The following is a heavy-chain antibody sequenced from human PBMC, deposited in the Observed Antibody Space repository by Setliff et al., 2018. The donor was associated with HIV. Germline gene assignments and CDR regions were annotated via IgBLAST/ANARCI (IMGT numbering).Heavy chain of an antibody. J-gene: IGHJ1*01. Sequence: SETLSLTCSVYGGSISRGGRYWGWIRQHPGRGLEWLGYVYYTGESFYKPSLGGRVTILQDKSKNQFSLELRSVTAADTAVYFCARDPYCSGDGCFRYYQHWGRGTLVTVSS. CDR3: ARDPYCSGDGCFRYYQH. CDR1: GGSISRGGRY. CDR2: VYYTGES. D-gene: IGHD2-15*01. V-gene: IGHV4-31*03.